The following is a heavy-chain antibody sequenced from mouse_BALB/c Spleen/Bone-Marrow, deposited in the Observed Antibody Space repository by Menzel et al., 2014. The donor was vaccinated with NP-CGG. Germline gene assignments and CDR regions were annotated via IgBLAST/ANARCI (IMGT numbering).Heavy chain of an antibody. CDR1: GFNIKDTY. D-gene: IGHD2-4*01. CDR3: ALYYDYDVGY. V-gene: IGHV14-3*02. J-gene: IGHJ2*01. CDR2: IDPANGNT. Sequence: VHVKQSGAELVKPGASVKLSCTASGFNIKDTYMYWVKQRPEQGLEWIGRIDPANGNTKYDPKFQGKATITADTSSNTAYLQLSSLTSEDTAVYYCALYYDYDVGYWGQGTTLTVSS.